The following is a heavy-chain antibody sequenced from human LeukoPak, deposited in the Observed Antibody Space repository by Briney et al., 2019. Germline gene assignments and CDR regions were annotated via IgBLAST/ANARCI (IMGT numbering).Heavy chain of an antibody. Sequence: GGSLRLSCAASGLIFSNAWMSWVRQAPGKGLEWVCRIKGKTDGGSTDYAVTGKVRISIDRDDSKNTLYLQVERLKTADTDVYYCTRDQPPYYWGQGTLVTVSS. V-gene: IGHV3-15*01. J-gene: IGHJ4*02. CDR1: GLIFSNAW. CDR3: TRDQPPYY. CDR2: IKGKTDGGST.